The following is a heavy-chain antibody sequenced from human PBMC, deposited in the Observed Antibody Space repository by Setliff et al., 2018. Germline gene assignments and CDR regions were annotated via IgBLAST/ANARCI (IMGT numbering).Heavy chain of an antibody. CDR1: GGSIRSYY. D-gene: IGHD3-3*01. V-gene: IGHV4-59*08. CDR2: IYYSGST. Sequence: SETLSLTCTVSGGSIRSYYWNWIRQPPGKGLEWIGYIYYSGSTNYNPSLKSRVTMSVDTSKNQFSLELTSVTAADTAVYYCARMSGFQYMDVWGKGTTVTVSS. J-gene: IGHJ6*03. CDR3: ARMSGFQYMDV.